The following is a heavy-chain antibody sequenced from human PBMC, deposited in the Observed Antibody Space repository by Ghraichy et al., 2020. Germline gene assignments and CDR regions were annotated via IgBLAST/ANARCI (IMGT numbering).Heavy chain of an antibody. Sequence: GGSLRLSCAGSKFTFSSYAMSWVRQAPGKGLEWVASIRGSGDATNYADAVKGRFTISRDNSKSTLYLRMNSLRAEDAAVYYCVTDPCSSGGCYSGNFDNWGQGTLVTVTS. V-gene: IGHV3-23*01. J-gene: IGHJ4*02. CDR3: VTDPCSSGGCYSGNFDN. CDR1: KFTFSSYA. D-gene: IGHD2-15*01. CDR2: IRGSGDAT.